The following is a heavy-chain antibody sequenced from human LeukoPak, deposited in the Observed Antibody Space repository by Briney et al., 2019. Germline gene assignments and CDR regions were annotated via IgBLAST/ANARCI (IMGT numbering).Heavy chain of an antibody. CDR3: ARDIKVINPNNWLDP. CDR2: IYYSGST. J-gene: IGHJ5*02. Sequence: SETLSLTCTVSGGSISSGGYYWSWIRQHPGKGLEWIGYIYYSGSTYYNPSLKSRVTISVDTSKNQFSLKLSSVTAADTAVYYCARDIKVINPNNWLDPWGQGTLVTVSS. V-gene: IGHV4-31*03. D-gene: IGHD2-21*01. CDR1: GGSISSGGYY.